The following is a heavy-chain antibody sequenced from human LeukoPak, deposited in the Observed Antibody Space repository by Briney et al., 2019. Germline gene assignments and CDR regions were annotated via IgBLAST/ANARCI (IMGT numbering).Heavy chain of an antibody. CDR3: AKRLRTDSSIWNYYGMDV. J-gene: IGHJ6*02. D-gene: IGHD4-11*01. V-gene: IGHV3-23*01. Sequence: GGSLRLSCAASGFTFSVYAMSWVRQSPEKGLEWVSVISGSGDATNYADSVKGRFTISRDNSKNILYLQMYSLRADDTAVYYCAKRLRTDSSIWNYYGMDVWGQGTTVSVSS. CDR2: ISGSGDAT. CDR1: GFTFSVYA.